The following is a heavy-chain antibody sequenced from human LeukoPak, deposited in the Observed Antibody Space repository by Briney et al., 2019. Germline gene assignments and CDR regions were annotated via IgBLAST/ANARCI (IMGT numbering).Heavy chain of an antibody. CDR3: AREGTAMDLNWFDP. J-gene: IGHJ5*02. Sequence: SETLSLTCTVSGGSISTSSYYWGWVRQPPGKGLEWIGNIFYSGSTYYSPSLKSRVTISVDTSKNQFSLKLSSVTAADTAVYYCAREGTAMDLNWFDPWGQGTLVTVSS. V-gene: IGHV4-39*07. CDR1: GGSISTSSYY. D-gene: IGHD5-18*01. CDR2: IFYSGST.